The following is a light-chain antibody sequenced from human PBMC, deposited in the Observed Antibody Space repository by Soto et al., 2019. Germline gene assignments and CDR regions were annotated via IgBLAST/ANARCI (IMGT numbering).Light chain of an antibody. V-gene: IGKV1-5*01. CDR3: QQYKNWPRT. J-gene: IGKJ1*01. Sequence: DIQMTQSPSTLSGSVGDRVTITCRASQTISSWLAWYQQKPGKAPKLLIYAASTLQSGVPSRFSGSGSGTEFTLTISSLQSEDFAVYYCQQYKNWPRTFGQGTKVDIK. CDR1: QTISSW. CDR2: AAS.